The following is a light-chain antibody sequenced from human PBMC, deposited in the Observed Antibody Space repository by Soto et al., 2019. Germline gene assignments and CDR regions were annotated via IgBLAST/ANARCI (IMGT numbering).Light chain of an antibody. CDR2: GAS. CDR3: QQHSHWPPWT. Sequence: EVVLTQSPATLSWSPGERATLCCRASQNVRTFLDWYQQKPGQAPRLLIYGASNRATGIPARFSGSGSGTDFTLTISSLEPEDFAVYYCQQHSHWPPWTFGQGTRVEIQ. CDR1: QNVRTF. V-gene: IGKV3-11*01. J-gene: IGKJ1*01.